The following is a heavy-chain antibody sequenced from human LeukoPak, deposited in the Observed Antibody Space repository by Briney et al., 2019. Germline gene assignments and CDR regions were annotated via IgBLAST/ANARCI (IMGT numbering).Heavy chain of an antibody. CDR1: GYTLTSYG. CDR2: ISAYNGNT. Sequence: ASVKVSCKASGYTLTSYGISWVRQAPGQGLEWMGWISAYNGNTNYAQKLQGRVTMTTDTSTSTAYMELRSLRSDDTAVYYCARGTYYYDSSGYYGIDYWAREPWSPSPQ. V-gene: IGHV1-18*01. J-gene: IGHJ4*02. CDR3: ARGTYYYDSSGYYGIDY. D-gene: IGHD3-22*01.